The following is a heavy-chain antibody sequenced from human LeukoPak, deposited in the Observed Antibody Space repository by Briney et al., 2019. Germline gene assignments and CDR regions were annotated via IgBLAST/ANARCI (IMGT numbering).Heavy chain of an antibody. CDR3: ARGYDFWSGYIGGD. J-gene: IGHJ4*02. V-gene: IGHV3-30-3*01. CDR2: ISYDGSNK. CDR1: GFTFSNYA. D-gene: IGHD3-3*01. Sequence: GRSLRLSCAASGFTFSNYALHWVRQTPGKGLDWVAFISYDGSNKNYTDSVKGRFTISRDNSKNTLHLQMNSLRAEDTAVYYCARGYDFWSGYIGGDWGQGTLVTVSS.